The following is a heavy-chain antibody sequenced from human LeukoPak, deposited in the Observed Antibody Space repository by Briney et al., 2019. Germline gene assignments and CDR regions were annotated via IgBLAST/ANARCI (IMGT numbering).Heavy chain of an antibody. D-gene: IGHD4-23*01. V-gene: IGHV3-21*04. CDR2: INSGNSNI. Sequence: PGGSLRLSCAASGFTFNSYSMNWVRQAPGKGLEWGSSINSGNSNIYYADSVKGRFTISRDNAKNLLYLQMNSARAQATAVYYCPRRAGGYSHPYDYWGQGILVTVSS. CDR3: PRRAGGYSHPYDY. CDR1: GFTFNSYS. J-gene: IGHJ4*02.